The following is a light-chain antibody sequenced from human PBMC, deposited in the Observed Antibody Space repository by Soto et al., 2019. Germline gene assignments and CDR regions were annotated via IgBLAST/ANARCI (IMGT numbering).Light chain of an antibody. CDR2: EVT. Sequence: QSALTQPASVSGSPGQSITISCTGTSSDVGGYNYVSWYQQHPGKAPKLLIYEVTNRPSGVSNRFSGSKSGNTASLTISGLQAEDEAEYYCNSYCLSYGSTETSATVVFGGGTKLTVL. CDR1: SSDVGGYNY. V-gene: IGLV2-14*03. J-gene: IGLJ2*01. CDR3: NSYCLSYGSTETSATVV.